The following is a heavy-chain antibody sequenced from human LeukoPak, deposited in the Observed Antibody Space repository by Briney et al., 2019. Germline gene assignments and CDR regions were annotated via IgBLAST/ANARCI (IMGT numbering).Heavy chain of an antibody. D-gene: IGHD2/OR15-2a*01. CDR2: IFPSGGEI. CDR1: GFTFSSYG. V-gene: IGHV3-23*01. J-gene: IGHJ4*02. Sequence: PGGSLRLSCAASGFTFSSYGMSWVRQAPGKGLEWVSSIFPSGGEIHYADSVRGRFTISRDNSKSTLSLQMNSLRAEDTAIYYCATYRQVLLSFESWSQGTLVTVSS. CDR3: ATYRQVLLSFES.